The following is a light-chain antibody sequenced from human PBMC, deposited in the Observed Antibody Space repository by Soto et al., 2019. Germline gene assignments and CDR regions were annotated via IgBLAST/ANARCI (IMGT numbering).Light chain of an antibody. CDR2: GAS. V-gene: IGKV3-20*01. J-gene: IGKJ3*01. CDR1: QSVSSSY. CDR3: QQYGSSLFT. Sequence: ELVLTQSPGTLSLSPGERATLSCRASQSVSSSYLAWYQQKPGQAPRLLIYGASSRATGLPARFSGSGSGTDFTLTITSLKPEDFAVYYCQQYGSSLFTFGPGTKVDIK.